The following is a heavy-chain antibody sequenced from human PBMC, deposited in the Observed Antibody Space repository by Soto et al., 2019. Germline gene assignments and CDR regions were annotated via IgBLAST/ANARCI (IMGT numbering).Heavy chain of an antibody. J-gene: IGHJ6*02. CDR3: ARRRYCGYDCYHKHYYGMDV. CDR2: IIPIFGTA. V-gene: IGHV1-69*13. D-gene: IGHD2-21*01. CDR1: GGTFSSYA. Sequence: SVKVSCKASGGTFSSYAISWVRQAPGQGLEWMGGIIPIFGTANYAQKFQGRVTITADESTSTAYMELSSLRSDDTAVYYCARRRYCGYDCYHKHYYGMDVWGQGTTVTVSS.